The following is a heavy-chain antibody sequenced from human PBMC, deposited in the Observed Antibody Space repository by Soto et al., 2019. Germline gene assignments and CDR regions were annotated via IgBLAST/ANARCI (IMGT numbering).Heavy chain of an antibody. CDR2: IVVGTGST. V-gene: IGHV1-58*01. CDR3: AADAHREYYWSSYPYYYYSMDV. Sequence: CKASATICRTTAVPCMRHARGQRLEWIGRIVVGTGSTTNAQIVQERIAITRDMSTNTAYMELSGLRPEDTAIYYCAADAHREYYWSSYPYYYYSMDVWGQGTTVTVSS. CDR1: ATICRTTA. J-gene: IGHJ6*02. D-gene: IGHD3-16*01.